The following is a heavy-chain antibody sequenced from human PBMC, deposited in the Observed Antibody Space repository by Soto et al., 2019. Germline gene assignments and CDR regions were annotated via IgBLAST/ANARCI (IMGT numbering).Heavy chain of an antibody. V-gene: IGHV6-1*01. Sequence: PSQTLSLTCAISGDSVSSDSAAWSWIRQSPSRGLEWLGRTYYRSKWYYSYAVSLKSRMTINPDTSKNQFSLQLNSVTPDDTAVYYCARGSTVTTGFDYWGQGTLVTVSS. CDR3: ARGSTVTTGFDY. D-gene: IGHD4-17*01. CDR2: TYYRSKWYY. CDR1: GDSVSSDSAA. J-gene: IGHJ4*02.